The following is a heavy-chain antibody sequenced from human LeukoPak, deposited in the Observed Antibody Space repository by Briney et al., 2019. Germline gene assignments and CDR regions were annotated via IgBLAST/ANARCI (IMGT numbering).Heavy chain of an antibody. D-gene: IGHD3-10*02. CDR3: ARYGRGVGASRDWFDP. Sequence: GESLKISCKGSGYSFTTYWIGWVRQLPGKGLEWMGIIYPGDSDTRYIPSFQGQVTISADKSISTAYLQWNSLKASDTAIYYCARYGRGVGASRDWFDPWGQGTLVTVSS. V-gene: IGHV5-51*01. J-gene: IGHJ5*02. CDR2: IYPGDSDT. CDR1: GYSFTTYW.